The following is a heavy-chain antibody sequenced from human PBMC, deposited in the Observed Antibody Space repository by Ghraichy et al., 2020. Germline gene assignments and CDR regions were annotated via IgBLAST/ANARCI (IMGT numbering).Heavy chain of an antibody. J-gene: IGHJ4*02. CDR3: AREQPAGYSYGFVTGGY. D-gene: IGHD5-18*01. CDR1: GYTFISYG. CDR2: ISAYNGNT. Sequence: ASVKVSCKASGYTFISYGISWVRQAPGQGLEWMGWISAYNGNTNYAQKLQGRVTMTTDTSTSTAYMELRSLRSDDTAVYYCAREQPAGYSYGFVTGGYWGQGTLVTVSS. V-gene: IGHV1-18*04.